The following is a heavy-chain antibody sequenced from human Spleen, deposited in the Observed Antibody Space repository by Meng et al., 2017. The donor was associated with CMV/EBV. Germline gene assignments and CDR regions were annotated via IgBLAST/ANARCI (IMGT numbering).Heavy chain of an antibody. V-gene: IGHV1-46*01. J-gene: IGHJ6*02. D-gene: IGHD2-2*01. CDR3: ACGLIVVVPALGYGMDV. CDR1: GYTFTSYY. CDR2: IKPRGGST. Sequence: ASVKVSCKASGYTFTSYYMHWVRQAPGQGLEWMGMIKPRGGSTSYAQKFQGRVTLTRDTSTNTVYMDPSSLRSEDTAVYYCACGLIVVVPALGYGMDVWGQGTTVTVSS.